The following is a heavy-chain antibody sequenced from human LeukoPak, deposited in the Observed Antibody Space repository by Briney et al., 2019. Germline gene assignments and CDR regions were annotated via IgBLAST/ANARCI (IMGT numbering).Heavy chain of an antibody. V-gene: IGHV1-69*13. CDR3: ARAGGYCSGGSCYFQMDV. CDR2: IIPIFGTA. Sequence: ASVKVSCKASGGTFSSYAISWVRQAPGQGLEWMGGIIPIFGTANYAQKFQGRVTITADESTSTAYMELSSLRSEDTAVYYCARAGGYCSGGSCYFQMDVWGKGTTVTISS. D-gene: IGHD2-15*01. J-gene: IGHJ6*04. CDR1: GGTFSSYA.